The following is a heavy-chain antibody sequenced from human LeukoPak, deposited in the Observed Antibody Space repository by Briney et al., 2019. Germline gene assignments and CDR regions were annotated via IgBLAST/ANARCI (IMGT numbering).Heavy chain of an antibody. CDR3: AAXDCXNTGCYAGVFDY. V-gene: IGHV3-53*04. CDR2: IYRGGST. Sequence: PGGSLRLSCAASGLTFSSKHMSWVRQAPGKGVEWVSVIYRGGSTKYAESVAGRFTISRHHTKNTMHLQMNSLRAEETAVYYCAAXDCXNTGCYAGVFDYWGQGTLVSVSS. J-gene: IGHJ4*02. CDR1: GLTFSSKH. D-gene: IGHD2-2*01.